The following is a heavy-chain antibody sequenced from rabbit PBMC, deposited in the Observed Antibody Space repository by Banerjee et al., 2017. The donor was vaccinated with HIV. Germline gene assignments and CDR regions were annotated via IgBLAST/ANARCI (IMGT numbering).Heavy chain of an antibody. CDR2: IYAGSSGST. CDR1: GFSFSSYYW. J-gene: IGHJ6*01. CDR3: ARDLAGVIGWNFGL. Sequence: QEQLEESGGDLVKPGASLTLTCTASGFSFSSYYWICWVRQAPGKGLEWIACIYAGSSGSTYYASWAKGRFTISKTSSTTVTLQMTSLTAADTATYFCARDLAGVIGWNFGLWGPGTLVTVS. V-gene: IGHV1S45*01. D-gene: IGHD4-1*01.